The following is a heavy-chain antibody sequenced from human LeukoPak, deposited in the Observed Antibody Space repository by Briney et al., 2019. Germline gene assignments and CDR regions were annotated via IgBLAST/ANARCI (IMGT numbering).Heavy chain of an antibody. CDR3: AREVWDAVPAAISNWFDP. V-gene: IGHV3-53*01. J-gene: IGHJ5*02. D-gene: IGHD2-2*01. Sequence: PGGSLRLSCAASGFTVSSNYMSWVRQAPGKGLEWVSAIYSGGSTYYADSVKGRFTISRDNSKNTLYLQMNSLRAEDTAVYYCAREVWDAVPAAISNWFDPWGQGTLVTVSS. CDR2: IYSGGST. CDR1: GFTVSSNY.